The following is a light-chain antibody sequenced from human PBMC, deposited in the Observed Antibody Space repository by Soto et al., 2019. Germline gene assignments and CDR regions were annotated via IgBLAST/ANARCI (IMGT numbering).Light chain of an antibody. J-gene: IGKJ1*01. CDR3: QQYGSSPWT. CDR1: QTIRNNY. Sequence: ETVLTQSPATLSLSPGERATLSCRASQTIRNNYLAWYRQTPGQTPRLLIYGASNRATGIADRFSGSGSGTDFTLIISRLEPEDFALYYCQQYGSSPWTFGQGTKLEIK. CDR2: GAS. V-gene: IGKV3-20*01.